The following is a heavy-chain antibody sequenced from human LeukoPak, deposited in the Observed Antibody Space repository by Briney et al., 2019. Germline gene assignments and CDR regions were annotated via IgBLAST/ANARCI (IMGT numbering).Heavy chain of an antibody. CDR1: GFTVSSNY. D-gene: IGHD5-24*01. CDR3: AKGISADGYNFERGADY. J-gene: IGHJ4*02. CDR2: IYSGGST. Sequence: GGSLRLSCAASGFTVSSNYMSWVRQAPGKGLEWVSVIYSGGSTYYADSVKGRFTISRDNFKNTIFLQMNSLRVEDTAVYYCAKGISADGYNFERGADYWGQGAQVIVSS. V-gene: IGHV3-53*01.